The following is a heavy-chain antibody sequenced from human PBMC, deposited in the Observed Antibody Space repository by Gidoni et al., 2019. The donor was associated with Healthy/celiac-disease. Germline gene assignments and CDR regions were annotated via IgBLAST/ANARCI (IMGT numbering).Heavy chain of an antibody. CDR1: GYTFTSYD. J-gene: IGHJ6*02. V-gene: IGHV1-8*01. Sequence: QVQLGQSGAEVKKHGASVKVSCKAYGYTFTSYDLNWVRQATGQGLEWMGWMNPNSGNTGFAPKFQGRVTMTRTSSISTAYMELSRLSSADTAVYYCSRGLAAAGHYYYYGMDVWGQGTTVTVSS. D-gene: IGHD6-13*01. CDR3: SRGLAAAGHYYYYGMDV. CDR2: MNPNSGNT.